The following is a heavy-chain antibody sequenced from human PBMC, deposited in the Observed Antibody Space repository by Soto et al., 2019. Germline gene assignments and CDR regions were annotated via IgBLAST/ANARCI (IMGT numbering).Heavy chain of an antibody. CDR1: GYTFTSYG. V-gene: IGHV1-18*01. Sequence: QVQLVQSGAEVKKPGASVKVSCKASGYTFTSYGISWVRQAPGQGLEWMGWISAYNGNTNYAQKLQGRVTMTTDTSTSTAYMELSSLRAEDSAVYYCARGSTDSYPGSRIFDFWGRGTLVTVSS. J-gene: IGHJ4*02. D-gene: IGHD3-10*01. CDR3: ARGSTDSYPGSRIFDF. CDR2: ISAYNGNT.